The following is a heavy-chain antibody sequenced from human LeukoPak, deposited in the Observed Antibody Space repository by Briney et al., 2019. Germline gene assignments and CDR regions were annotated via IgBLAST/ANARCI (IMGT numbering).Heavy chain of an antibody. D-gene: IGHD3-22*01. CDR2: IIPIFGTA. Sequence: ASVKVSCKASGGTFSSYAISWVRQAPGQGLEWMGGIIPIFGTANYAQKFQGRVTITTDESTSTAYMELSSLRSEDTAVYYCARDEKDSSGYHLGHYFDYWGQGTLVTVSS. CDR3: ARDEKDSSGYHLGHYFDY. J-gene: IGHJ4*02. V-gene: IGHV1-69*05. CDR1: GGTFSSYA.